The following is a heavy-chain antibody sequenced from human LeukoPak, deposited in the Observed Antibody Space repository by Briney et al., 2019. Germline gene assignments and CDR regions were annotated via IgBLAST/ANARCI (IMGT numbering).Heavy chain of an antibody. CDR2: IYYSGST. CDR1: GGSISSGSYY. CDR3: ARDFKRYSSGADAFDI. D-gene: IGHD6-19*01. V-gene: IGHV4-61*10. Sequence: SETLSLTCTVSGGSISSGSYYWSWIRQPAGKGLEWIGYIYYSGSTNYNPSLKSRVTISVDTSKNQFSLKVSSVTAADTAVYYCARDFKRYSSGADAFDIWGQGTMVTVSS. J-gene: IGHJ3*02.